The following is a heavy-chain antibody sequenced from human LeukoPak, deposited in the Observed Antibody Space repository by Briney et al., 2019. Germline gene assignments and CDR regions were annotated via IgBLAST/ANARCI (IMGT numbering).Heavy chain of an antibody. CDR2: IKQDGSEK. CDR3: ARGDVGAPCYFDY. D-gene: IGHD1-26*01. Sequence: GGSLRLSCAASGFTFSSYWMSWVRQAPGKGLEWVANIKQDGSEKYYVDSVKGRFTISRDNAKNSLYLQMNSLRAEDTAVYYCARGDVGAPCYFDYWGQGTLVTVSS. CDR1: GFTFSSYW. J-gene: IGHJ4*02. V-gene: IGHV3-7*04.